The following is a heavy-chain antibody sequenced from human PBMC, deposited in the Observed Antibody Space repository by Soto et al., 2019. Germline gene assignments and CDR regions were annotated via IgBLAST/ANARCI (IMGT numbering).Heavy chain of an antibody. J-gene: IGHJ4*02. CDR2: ISAYNGNT. CDR3: ARDPAYCGGDRYPIAY. V-gene: IGHV1-18*01. Sequence: QVQLVQSGAEVKKPGASVKVSCKASGYTFTSNGISWVRQAPGQGLEWLGWISAYNGNTNYAQKLQGRVTMTTATTTNTAYMELRTRRPDDTAVYSCARDPAYCGGDRYPIAYWGQGTLVTVSS. CDR1: GYTFTSNG. D-gene: IGHD2-21*02.